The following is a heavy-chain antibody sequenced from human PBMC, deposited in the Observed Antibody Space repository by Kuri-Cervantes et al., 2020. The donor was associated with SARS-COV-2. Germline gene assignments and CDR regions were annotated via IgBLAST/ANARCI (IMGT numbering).Heavy chain of an antibody. V-gene: IGHV3-7*01. Sequence: GGSLRLSCAASGFTFSSYAMSWVRQAPGKGLEWVANIKQDGSEKYYVDSVKGRFTISRDNAKNSLYLQMNSLRAEDTAVYYCARARLEWLPDAFDIWGQGTMVTVSS. CDR3: ARARLEWLPDAFDI. D-gene: IGHD3-3*01. CDR1: GFTFSSYA. CDR2: IKQDGSEK. J-gene: IGHJ3*02.